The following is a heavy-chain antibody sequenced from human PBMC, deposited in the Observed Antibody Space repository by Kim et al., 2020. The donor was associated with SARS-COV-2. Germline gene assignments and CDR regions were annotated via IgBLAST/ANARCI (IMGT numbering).Heavy chain of an antibody. CDR2: TSYSGTT. D-gene: IGHD5-12*01. CDR1: GVSVTSFNYY. CDR3: ARHFPEDGYRPKTWDI. J-gene: IGHJ3*02. Sequence: SETLSLTCTVTGVSVTSFNYYWAWIRQPPGKGLEWMGSTSYSGTTYLNPSLKSRVTMSIDTSKNQVSLRQISVTAADTAAYYCARHFPEDGYRPKTWDIWGQGAMVSVSS. V-gene: IGHV4-39*01.